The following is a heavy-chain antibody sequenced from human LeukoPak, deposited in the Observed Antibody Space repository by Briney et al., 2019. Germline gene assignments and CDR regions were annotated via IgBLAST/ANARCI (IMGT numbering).Heavy chain of an antibody. Sequence: PVKVSCKASGGTFSSYAISWVRQAPGQGLEWMGRIIPILGIANYAQKFQGRVTITADKSTSTAYMELSSLRSEDTAVYYCAREDTAMVTAFDIWGQGTMVTVSS. J-gene: IGHJ3*02. CDR2: IIPILGIA. CDR3: AREDTAMVTAFDI. D-gene: IGHD5-18*01. CDR1: GGTFSSYA. V-gene: IGHV1-69*04.